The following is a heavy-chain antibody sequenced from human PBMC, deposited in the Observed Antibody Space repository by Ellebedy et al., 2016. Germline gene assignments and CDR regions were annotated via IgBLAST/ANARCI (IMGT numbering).Heavy chain of an antibody. D-gene: IGHD3-22*01. J-gene: IGHJ3*02. V-gene: IGHV3-23*01. CDR2: ISGSGGST. CDR3: AKALTDSSGYYRPLGAFDI. Sequence: GESLKISCAASGFTFSSYAMSWVRQAPGKGLEWVSAISGSGGSTYYADSVKGRFTISRDNSKNTLYLQMNSLRAEDTAVYYCAKALTDSSGYYRPLGAFDIWGQGTMVTVSS. CDR1: GFTFSSYA.